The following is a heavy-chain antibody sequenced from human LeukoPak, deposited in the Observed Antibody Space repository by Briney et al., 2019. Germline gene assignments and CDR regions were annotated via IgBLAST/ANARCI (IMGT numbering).Heavy chain of an antibody. Sequence: ASVKVSCKASGGTFSSYAISWVRQAPGQGLEWMGGIIPICGTANYAQKFQGRVTITTDESTSTANMELSSLRSEDTAVYYCARGTESGYSYGDFDYWGQGTLVTVSS. D-gene: IGHD5-18*01. CDR3: ARGTESGYSYGDFDY. J-gene: IGHJ4*02. CDR2: IIPICGTA. CDR1: GGTFSSYA. V-gene: IGHV1-69*05.